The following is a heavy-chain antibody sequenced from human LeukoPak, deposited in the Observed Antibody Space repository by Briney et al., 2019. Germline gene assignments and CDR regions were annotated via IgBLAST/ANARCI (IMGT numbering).Heavy chain of an antibody. D-gene: IGHD6-13*01. Sequence: SETLSLTCTVSGGSISSYYWSWIRQPPGKGLEWIGYIYYSGSTNYNPSLKSRVTISVDTSKNQFSLELSSVTAADTAVYYCARGGVWQQPLTYWGQGTLVTVSS. CDR3: ARGGVWQQPLTY. CDR1: GGSISSYY. V-gene: IGHV4-59*01. CDR2: IYYSGST. J-gene: IGHJ4*02.